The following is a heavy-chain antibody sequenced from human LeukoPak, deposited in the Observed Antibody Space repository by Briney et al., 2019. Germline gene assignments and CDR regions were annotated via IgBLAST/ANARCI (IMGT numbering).Heavy chain of an antibody. CDR2: VFSGNS. CDR3: ARFRGSYYYFES. D-gene: IGHD1-26*01. V-gene: IGHV4-38-2*01. Sequence: NSSETLSLTCAVSGYSIRSGYYWCWIRQPPGKGLEWIGSVFSGNSHYNPSLKSRVTISVDTSKNQFYLDLSSVTAAATVVYYSARFRGSYYYFESWGQGTLVTVSS. J-gene: IGHJ4*02. CDR1: GYSIRSGYY.